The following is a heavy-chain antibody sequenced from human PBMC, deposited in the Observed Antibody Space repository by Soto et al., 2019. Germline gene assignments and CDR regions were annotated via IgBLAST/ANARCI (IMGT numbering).Heavy chain of an antibody. V-gene: IGHV4-30-2*01. CDR3: ARANVDDSSGSIDY. J-gene: IGHJ4*02. CDR1: GGSISSGGYS. D-gene: IGHD3-22*01. Sequence: SETLSLTCAVSGGSISSGGYSWSWIRQPPGKGLEWIGYIYHSGSTYYNPSLKSRVTISVDRSKNQFSLKLSSVTAADTAVYYCARANVDDSSGSIDYWGQGTLVTVSS. CDR2: IYHSGST.